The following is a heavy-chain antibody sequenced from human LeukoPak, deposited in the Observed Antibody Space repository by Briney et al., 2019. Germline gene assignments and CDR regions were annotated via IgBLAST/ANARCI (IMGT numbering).Heavy chain of an antibody. CDR1: GITFINYS. V-gene: IGHV3-23*01. D-gene: IGHD6-19*01. CDR2: ITGSGTST. CDR3: AKRSAESSGYFDS. Sequence: GGSLRLSCAASGITFINYSMAWVRQAPGKGLEWVSAITGSGTSTDYADSVRGRFTISRDNSKNTLYLQMNSLRAEDTAIYYCAKRSAESSGYFDSWGQGTLVTVSS. J-gene: IGHJ4*02.